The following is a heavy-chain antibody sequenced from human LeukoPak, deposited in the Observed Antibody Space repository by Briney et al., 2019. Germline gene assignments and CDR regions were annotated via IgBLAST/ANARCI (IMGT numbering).Heavy chain of an antibody. CDR1: GFTFSSYS. J-gene: IGHJ4*02. D-gene: IGHD2-21*01. CDR2: ISSSSSYI. CDR3: ARDDWTS. V-gene: IGHV3-21*04. Sequence: GGSLRLSCAASGFTFSSYSMNWVRQAPGKGLEWVSSISSSSSYIYYADSVKGRFTISRDDSNSTLLLYLNSLRAEDTAVYYCARDDWTSWGQGTLVTVSS.